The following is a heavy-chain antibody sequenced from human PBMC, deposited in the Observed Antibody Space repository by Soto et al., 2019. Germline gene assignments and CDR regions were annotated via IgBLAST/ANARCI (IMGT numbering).Heavy chain of an antibody. V-gene: IGHV3-48*01. CDR1: GFTFSSYS. CDR2: ISGGSSLI. Sequence: EVQLVESGGGSVQPGGSLRLSCAASGFTFSSYSMSWVRQTPGKGLEWVSHISGGSSLIYYADSVKGRFTISRDNAENSLYLQMNSLRAEDTAVYYCATRSRGYSGYVKYWGQGTVVTVSS. CDR3: ATRSRGYSGYVKY. D-gene: IGHD5-12*01. J-gene: IGHJ4*02.